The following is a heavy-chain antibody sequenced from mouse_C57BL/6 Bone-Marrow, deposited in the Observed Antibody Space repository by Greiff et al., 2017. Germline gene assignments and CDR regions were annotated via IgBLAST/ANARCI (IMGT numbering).Heavy chain of an antibody. D-gene: IGHD1-1*01. Sequence: VQLQQSGPELVKPGASVKISCKASGYTFTDYYMNWVKQRHGKSLEWIGDINPNNGGTSYNQKFKGKATLTVDKSSSTAYMELRSLTSEDSAVYYCVRRGFIKRLYWYFDVWGTGTTVTASS. CDR2: INPNNGGT. J-gene: IGHJ1*03. CDR3: VRRGFIKRLYWYFDV. V-gene: IGHV1-26*01. CDR1: GYTFTDYY.